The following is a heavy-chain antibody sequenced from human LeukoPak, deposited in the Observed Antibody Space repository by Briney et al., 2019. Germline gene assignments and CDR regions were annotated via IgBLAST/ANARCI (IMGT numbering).Heavy chain of an antibody. CDR2: INHSGST. Sequence: PSETLSLTCTVSGGSISSGGYYWSWIRQPPGKGLEWIGEINHSGSTNYNPSLKSRVTISVDTSKDQFSLKLSSVTAADTAVYYCARASYYDFWSGYYTVDYWGQGTLVTVSS. CDR1: GGSISSGGYY. V-gene: IGHV4-39*07. J-gene: IGHJ4*02. D-gene: IGHD3-3*01. CDR3: ARASYYDFWSGYYTVDY.